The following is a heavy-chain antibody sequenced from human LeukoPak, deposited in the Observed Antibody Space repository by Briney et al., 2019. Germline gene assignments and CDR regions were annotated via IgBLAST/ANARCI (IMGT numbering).Heavy chain of an antibody. D-gene: IGHD1-14*01. V-gene: IGHV3-30-3*01. Sequence: GGSLRLSCAASGFTFSSYAMHWVRQAPGKGLEWVAVISYDGSNKYYADSVKGRFTISRDNSKNTLYLQMNSLRAEDTAVYYCARSVAWWGQGTLVTVSS. J-gene: IGHJ4*02. CDR3: ARSVAW. CDR2: ISYDGSNK. CDR1: GFTFSSYA.